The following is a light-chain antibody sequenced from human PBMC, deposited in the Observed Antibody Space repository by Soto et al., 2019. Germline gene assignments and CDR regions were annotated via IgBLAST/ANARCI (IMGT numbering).Light chain of an antibody. CDR2: AAS. V-gene: IGKV1-9*01. J-gene: IGKJ2*01. Sequence: DIQLTQSPSFLSASVGDRVTITCRASQGISSYLAWYQQKPGKAPKLLIYAASTLQSGVPSRFSGSGSGAEFTLTISSRQPEDVATYYCQQLNSYPHTFGQGTKVEIK. CDR3: QQLNSYPHT. CDR1: QGISSY.